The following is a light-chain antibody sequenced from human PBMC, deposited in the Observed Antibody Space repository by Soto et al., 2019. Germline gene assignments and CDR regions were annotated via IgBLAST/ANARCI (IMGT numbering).Light chain of an antibody. CDR3: SSKSSGSTPML. CDR2: EVS. V-gene: IGLV2-14*01. CDR1: SSDVGGYRF. J-gene: IGLJ3*02. Sequence: QSVLTQPASVSGSPGQSITISCTGTSSDVGGYRFVSWYQHHPGEAPKLIIYEVSNRPSGVSSRFSGSKSGNTASLTISGLQAEEESLYYCSSKSSGSTPMLFGGGTKLTVL.